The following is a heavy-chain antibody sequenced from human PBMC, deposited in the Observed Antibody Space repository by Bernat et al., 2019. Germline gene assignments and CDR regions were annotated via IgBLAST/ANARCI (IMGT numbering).Heavy chain of an antibody. J-gene: IGHJ4*02. CDR2: INNSGST. V-gene: IGHV4-34*01. D-gene: IGHD2-2*01. Sequence: QVQLQQWGAGLLKPSETLSLTSAVYGGSFSGYYWTWIRQPPGKGLEWIGEINNSGSTNYNPSLKSRVTISVDTSKNQFSLKLNSVTAADTAVYYCARGGRGIAEGPAAKGPHFDDWGQGTLVTVSS. CDR1: GGSFSGYY. CDR3: ARGGRGIAEGPAAKGPHFDD.